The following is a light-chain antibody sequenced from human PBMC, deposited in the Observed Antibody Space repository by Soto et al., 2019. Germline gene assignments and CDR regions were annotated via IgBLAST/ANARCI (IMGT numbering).Light chain of an antibody. Sequence: EIVLTQSPVTLSLSPGERATLSCRASQSVSSYLAWYQQKPGQAPRLLIYDASNRATGIPARFSGSGSGTEFTLTISSLQPDDFATYYCQQYNSYTFGPGTKVDI. CDR1: QSVSSY. V-gene: IGKV3-11*01. J-gene: IGKJ3*01. CDR3: QQYNSYT. CDR2: DAS.